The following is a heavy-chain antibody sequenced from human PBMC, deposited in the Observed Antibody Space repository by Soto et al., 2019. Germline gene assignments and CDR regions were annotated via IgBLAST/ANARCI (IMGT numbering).Heavy chain of an antibody. J-gene: IGHJ4*02. CDR3: ARGRSINTNMDY. CDR2: ISSSGGSV. Sequence: EVQLVESGGGLVKPGGSLRLSCAASGFTFSTYSMYWVRQAPGKGLEWISSISSSGGSVSYAESVKGRFTISRDNAKNSLYLQMDSLRAEDTAVYYCARGRSINTNMDYWGQGTLVTVSS. D-gene: IGHD2-2*01. CDR1: GFTFSTYS. V-gene: IGHV3-21*01.